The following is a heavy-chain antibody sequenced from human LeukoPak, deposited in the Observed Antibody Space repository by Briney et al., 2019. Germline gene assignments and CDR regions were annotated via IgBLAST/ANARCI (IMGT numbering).Heavy chain of an antibody. J-gene: IGHJ4*02. CDR2: ISSSSSYI. V-gene: IGHV3-21*01. CDR3: AGDYYDSSGQFIDY. CDR1: GFTFSSYS. D-gene: IGHD3-22*01. Sequence: GGSLRLSCAASGFTFSSYSMNWVRQAPGKGLEWVSSISSSSSYIYYADSVRGRFTISRDNAKNSLYLQMNSLRAEDTAVYYCAGDYYDSSGQFIDYWGQGTLVTVSS.